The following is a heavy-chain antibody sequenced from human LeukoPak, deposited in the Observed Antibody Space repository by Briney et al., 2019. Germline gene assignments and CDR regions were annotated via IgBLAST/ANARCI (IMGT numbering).Heavy chain of an antibody. Sequence: GGSLRLSCAASGFTFSNYALSWVRQAPGKGLEWVSAISGSGGTTYYADSVQGRFTISRDNAKNSLYLQMNSLRVDDTGVYYCARRFGYWGQGTLVTVSS. V-gene: IGHV3-23*01. CDR2: ISGSGGTT. CDR3: ARRFGY. J-gene: IGHJ4*02. CDR1: GFTFSNYA.